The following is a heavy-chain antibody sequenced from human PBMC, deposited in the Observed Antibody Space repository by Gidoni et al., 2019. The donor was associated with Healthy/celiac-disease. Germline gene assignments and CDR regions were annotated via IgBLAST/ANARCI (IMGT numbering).Heavy chain of an antibody. CDR2: ISGSVGST. CDR3: AKSWGPYSSAYY. D-gene: IGHD6-25*01. V-gene: IGHV3-23*01. Sequence: EVQLLESGGGLVQTGGSLRLSCAASGFTFSSYAMSWVRQAPGKGLEWVSAISGSVGSTYYADSVKGRFTISRDNSKNTLYLQMNSLRAEDTAVYYCAKSWGPYSSAYYWGQGTLVTVSS. J-gene: IGHJ4*02. CDR1: GFTFSSYA.